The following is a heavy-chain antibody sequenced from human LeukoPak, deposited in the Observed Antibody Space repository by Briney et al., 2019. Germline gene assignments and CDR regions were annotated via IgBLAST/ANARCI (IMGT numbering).Heavy chain of an antibody. CDR1: GGSISSSSYY. J-gene: IGHJ4*02. V-gene: IGHV4-39*01. D-gene: IGHD6-6*01. CDR3: ATQVGAARTYFDY. CDR2: IYYSGST. Sequence: SETLSLTCTVSGGSISSSSYYWGWIRQPPGKGLEWIGSIYYSGSTYYNPSLKSRVTISVDTSKNQFSLNLNSVTAADTAVYYCATQVGAARTYFDYWGQGTLVTVSS.